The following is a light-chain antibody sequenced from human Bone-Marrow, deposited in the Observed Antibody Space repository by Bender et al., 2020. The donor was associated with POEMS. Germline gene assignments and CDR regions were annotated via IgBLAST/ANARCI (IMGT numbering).Light chain of an antibody. J-gene: IGLJ2*01. CDR2: EGS. CDR3: SSYAGTSVV. V-gene: IGLV2-23*01. CDR1: SSNVGTYNF. Sequence: QSAPTQPASVSGSPGQSITISCTGTSSNVGTYNFVSWYQQHPGKAPTVMIYEGSKRPSGVSSRFSGSKSDNTASLTISGLQAEDEADYYCSSYAGTSVVFGGGTTLTVL.